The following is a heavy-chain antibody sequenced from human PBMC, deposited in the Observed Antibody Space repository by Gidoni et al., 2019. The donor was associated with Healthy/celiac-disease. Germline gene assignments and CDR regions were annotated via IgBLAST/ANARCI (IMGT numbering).Heavy chain of an antibody. J-gene: IGHJ5*02. D-gene: IGHD3-3*01. CDR3: ARDPRTFFGVVPTGWFDP. Sequence: EVQLVESGGCLVKPGVSLRLSCAASGFPFRSYSMNWVRQAPGKGLEWVSSISSSSSDIYYADSVKGRFTISRDNAKNSLYLQMNSLRAEDTAVYYCARDPRTFFGVVPTGWFDPWGQGTLVTVSS. CDR2: ISSSSSDI. CDR1: GFPFRSYS. V-gene: IGHV3-21*01.